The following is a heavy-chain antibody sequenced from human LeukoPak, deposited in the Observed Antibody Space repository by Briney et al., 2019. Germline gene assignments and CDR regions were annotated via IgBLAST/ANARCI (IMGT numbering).Heavy chain of an antibody. CDR2: IVGSGDNT. D-gene: IGHD6-19*01. J-gene: IGHJ4*02. CDR1: GFTFSAYP. V-gene: IGHV3-23*01. CDR3: SMLSSDCFNDY. Sequence: GGSLRLSCAASGFTFSAYPMSWVRQAPGKGLEWVSSIVGSGDNTFYADSVKGRFTISRDNSKNTLYLQMNSLRAEDTAIYYCSMLSSDCFNDYWGQGALVTVSS.